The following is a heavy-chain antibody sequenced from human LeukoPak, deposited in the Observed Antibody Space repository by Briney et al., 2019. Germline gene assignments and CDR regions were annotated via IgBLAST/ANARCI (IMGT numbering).Heavy chain of an antibody. V-gene: IGHV3-30*18. CDR3: AKGGIVVVPAAYFDY. D-gene: IGHD2-2*01. CDR1: GFIFSSYG. Sequence: PGGSLRLSCAGSGFIFSSYGMHWVRQAPGKGLEWVAVISYDGSNKYYADSVKGRFTISRDNSKNTLYLQMNSLRAEDTAVYYCAKGGIVVVPAAYFDYWGQGTLVTVSS. CDR2: ISYDGSNK. J-gene: IGHJ4*02.